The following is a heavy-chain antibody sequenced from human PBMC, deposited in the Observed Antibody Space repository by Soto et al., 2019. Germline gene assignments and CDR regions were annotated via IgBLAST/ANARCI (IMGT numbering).Heavy chain of an antibody. J-gene: IGHJ5*02. CDR3: ARQPRITIFGVALYNWFDP. CDR2: IYYSGST. V-gene: IGHV4-39*01. Sequence: QLQLQESGPGLVKPSETLSLTCTVSGGSISSSSYYWGWIRQPPGKGLEWIGSIYYSGSTYYNPSLKSRVTISVDTSKNQFSLKLSSVTAADTAVYYCARQPRITIFGVALYNWFDPWGQGTLVTVSS. CDR1: GGSISSSSYY. D-gene: IGHD3-3*01.